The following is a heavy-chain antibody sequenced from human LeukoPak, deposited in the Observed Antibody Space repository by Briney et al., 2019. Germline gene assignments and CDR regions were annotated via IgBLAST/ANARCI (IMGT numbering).Heavy chain of an antibody. J-gene: IGHJ4*02. CDR1: GFTFSRYW. CDR2: ISDSATTI. CDR3: ARSRPLRGVTVDY. Sequence: GGSLRLSCVASGFTFSRYWMHWVRQAPGKGLEWVSFISDSATTIYYVDSVKGRFTISRDNAKNSLCLQMNSLRDEDTAVYYCARSRPLRGVTVDYWGQGTLVTVSS. V-gene: IGHV3-48*02. D-gene: IGHD3-10*01.